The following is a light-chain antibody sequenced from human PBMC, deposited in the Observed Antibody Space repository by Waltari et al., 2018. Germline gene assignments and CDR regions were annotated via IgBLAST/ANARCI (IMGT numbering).Light chain of an antibody. CDR2: TTS. CDR1: QSITRY. J-gene: IGKJ2*01. V-gene: IGKV1-39*01. CDR3: QQSFNTPRT. Sequence: DVQMTQSPSSLSASVGDRVTITCRASQSITRYLNWYQQKPGKAPKLLIYTTSTLQSDIPSRFSGSGSGTDFTLTISSLQPEDFATYYCQQSFNTPRTFGQGTKLEIK.